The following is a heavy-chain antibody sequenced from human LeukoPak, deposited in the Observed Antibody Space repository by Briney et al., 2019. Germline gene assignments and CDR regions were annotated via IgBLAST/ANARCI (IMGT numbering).Heavy chain of an antibody. D-gene: IGHD3-22*01. CDR1: GFTFSSYA. CDR2: ISGSGGST. Sequence: GGSLRLSCAASGFTFSSYAMSWVRQAPGKGLEWVTAISGSGGSTYYADSVKGRFTISRDNSKNTLYLQMNSLRAEDTAVYYCAKVDYYYDSSGPPVYWGQGTLVTVSS. J-gene: IGHJ4*02. CDR3: AKVDYYYDSSGPPVY. V-gene: IGHV3-23*01.